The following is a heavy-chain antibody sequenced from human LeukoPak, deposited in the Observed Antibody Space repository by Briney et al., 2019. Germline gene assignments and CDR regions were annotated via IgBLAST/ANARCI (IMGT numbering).Heavy chain of an antibody. V-gene: IGHV1-69*04. D-gene: IGHD3-9*01. J-gene: IGHJ4*02. CDR3: AREYYDILTGYYYFDY. Sequence: SVKVSCKASGGTFSSYAISWVRQAPGQGLEWVGRIIPILGIANYAQRFQGRVTITADKSTSTAYMELSSLRSEDTAVYYCAREYYDILTGYYYFDYWGQGTLVTVSS. CDR2: IIPILGIA. CDR1: GGTFSSYA.